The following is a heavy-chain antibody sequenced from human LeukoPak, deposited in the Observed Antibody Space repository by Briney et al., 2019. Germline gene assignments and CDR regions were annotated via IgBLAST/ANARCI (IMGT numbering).Heavy chain of an antibody. V-gene: IGHV3-7*01. CDR3: ANVGLYCSGTNCYEWDFEY. J-gene: IGHJ4*02. D-gene: IGHD2-15*01. CDR2: IKKDGSEK. CDR1: GFTFSTYW. Sequence: PGGSLRLSCAASGFTFSTYWMSWVRQAPGKGLEWAANIKKDGSEKYYVDSVKGRFTISRDNAKKSLYLQMNSLRSEDTAVYYCANVGLYCSGTNCYEWDFEYWGQGTLVTVSS.